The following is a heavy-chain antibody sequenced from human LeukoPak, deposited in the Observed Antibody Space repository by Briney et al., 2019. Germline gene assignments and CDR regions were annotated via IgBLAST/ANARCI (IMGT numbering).Heavy chain of an antibody. CDR3: ARGGAGSSWYNYYCYYMDV. J-gene: IGHJ6*03. CDR1: GFTFDDYA. D-gene: IGHD6-13*01. V-gene: IGHV3-43*02. CDR2: ISGDGGST. Sequence: GGSLRLSCAASGFTFDDYAMHWVRQAPGKGLEWVSLISGDGGSTYYADSVKGRFTISRDNAKNSLYLQMNSLRAEDTALYYCARGGAGSSWYNYYCYYMDVWGKGTTVTVSS.